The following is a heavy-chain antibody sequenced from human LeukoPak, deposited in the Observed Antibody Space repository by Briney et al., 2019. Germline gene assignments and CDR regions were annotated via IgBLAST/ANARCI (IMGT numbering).Heavy chain of an antibody. V-gene: IGHV3-11*04. D-gene: IGHD4-11*01. CDR3: ARGGHDYSNYEGAFDY. CDR2: ISSSGSTI. J-gene: IGHJ4*02. CDR1: GFTFSDYY. Sequence: PGGSLRLSCAASGFTFSDYYMSWIRQAQGEGLEWVSYISSSGSTIYYADSVKGRFTISRDNAKNSLYLQMNSLRAEDTAVYYCARGGHDYSNYEGAFDYWGQGTLVTVSS.